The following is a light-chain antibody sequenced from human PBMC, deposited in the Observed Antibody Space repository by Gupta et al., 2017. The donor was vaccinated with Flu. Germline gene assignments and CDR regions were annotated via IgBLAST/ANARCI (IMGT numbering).Light chain of an antibody. V-gene: IGKV4-1*01. CDR2: WAS. Sequence: DIVMTQSPDSLAVSLGERATINCKSSQSVFYSSNNKNYLAWYQQKVGQPPKLLIYWASTRESGVPDRFSGSGYGTDFTLTISTRQAEDVAVYYCQQYYNDPVYTFGQGTKVEIK. CDR1: QSVFYSSNNKNY. J-gene: IGKJ2*01. CDR3: QQYYNDPVYT.